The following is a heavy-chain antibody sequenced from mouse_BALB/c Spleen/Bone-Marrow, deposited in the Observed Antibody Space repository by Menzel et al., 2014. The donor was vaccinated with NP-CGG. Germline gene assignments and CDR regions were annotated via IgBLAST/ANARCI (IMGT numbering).Heavy chain of an antibody. CDR1: GYTFSSYW. J-gene: IGHJ2*01. CDR3: ARRVTTANY. CDR2: ILPESGST. Sequence: QVQLQQSGAELMEPGASVKISCKATGYTFSSYWIEWVKQRPGHGLEWIGEILPESGSTNYNEKFKGKATFTADTSSNTAYMQLSSLTSEDSAVYYCARRVTTANYWGQGTTLTVSS. V-gene: IGHV1-9*01. D-gene: IGHD1-2*01.